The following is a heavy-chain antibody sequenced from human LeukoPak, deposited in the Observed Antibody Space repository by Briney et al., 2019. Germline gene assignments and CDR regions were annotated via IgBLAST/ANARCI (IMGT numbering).Heavy chain of an antibody. CDR3: ARSTWSTDAFDI. D-gene: IGHD1-1*01. Sequence: GGSLRLSCAASGFTFSSYGMHWVRQAPGKGLEWVAFIRYDGSNKYYADSVKGRFTISRDNAKNSLYLQMDSLRAEDTAVYYCARSTWSTDAFDIWGQGTMVPVSS. CDR1: GFTFSSYG. CDR2: IRYDGSNK. V-gene: IGHV3-30*02. J-gene: IGHJ3*02.